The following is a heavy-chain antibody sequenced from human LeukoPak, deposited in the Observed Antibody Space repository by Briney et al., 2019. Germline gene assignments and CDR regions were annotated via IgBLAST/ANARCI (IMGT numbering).Heavy chain of an antibody. V-gene: IGHV3-13*01. CDR2: LGIAGDT. CDR3: ARQKQSHGNFDC. CDR1: GFTVSSYA. J-gene: IGHJ4*02. Sequence: GGSLRLSCAASGFTVSSYAMHWVRQPIGKGLEWVSALGIAGDTFYPGSVKGRFTISRENAKNSLYPQMNSLRAEDTAMYYCARQKQSHGNFDCWGQGTLVTVSS. D-gene: IGHD1-26*01.